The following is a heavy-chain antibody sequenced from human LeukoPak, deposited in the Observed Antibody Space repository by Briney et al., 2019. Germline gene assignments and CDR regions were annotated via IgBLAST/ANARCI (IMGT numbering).Heavy chain of an antibody. Sequence: GGSLRLSCAASGFTFSNAWMSWVRQAPGKGLEWVGRIKSKTDGGTTDYAAPVKGRFTISRDDSKNTLYLQMNSLKTEDTAAYYCTTRIPLTTVTPYFDYWGQGTLVTVSS. CDR3: TTRIPLTTVTPYFDY. J-gene: IGHJ4*02. D-gene: IGHD4-17*01. V-gene: IGHV3-15*01. CDR2: IKSKTDGGTT. CDR1: GFTFSNAW.